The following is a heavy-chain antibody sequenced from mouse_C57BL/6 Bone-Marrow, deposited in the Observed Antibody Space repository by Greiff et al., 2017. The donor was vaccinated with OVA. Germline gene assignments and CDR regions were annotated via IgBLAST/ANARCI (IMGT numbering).Heavy chain of an antibody. CDR2: IDPENGDT. CDR3: TTPGSSFNAMDY. CDR1: GFNIKDDY. D-gene: IGHD1-1*01. V-gene: IGHV14-4*01. J-gene: IGHJ4*01. Sequence: EVQLQQSGAELVRPGASVKLSCTASGFNIKDDYMHWVKQTPEQGLEWIGWIDPENGDTEYASKFQGTATITADTSSNTAYLQLSSLTSEDTAVYYCTTPGSSFNAMDYWGQGTSVTV.